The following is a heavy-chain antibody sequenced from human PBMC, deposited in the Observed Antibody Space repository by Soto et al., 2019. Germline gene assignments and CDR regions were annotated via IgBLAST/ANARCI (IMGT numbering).Heavy chain of an antibody. D-gene: IGHD6-19*01. CDR2: IYHSGST. V-gene: IGHV4-31*03. CDR1: GGSISSDGSY. CDR3: ARDTGWGLDY. Sequence: QVQLQVSGPGLVKPSQTLSLTCSVSGGSISSDGSYWSWIRQHPGKGLEWIGYIYHSGSTYSNPSLRSRVTISVDTSKNQFSLKVNSVTAADTAVYYCARDTGWGLDYWGQGTLVTVSS. J-gene: IGHJ4*02.